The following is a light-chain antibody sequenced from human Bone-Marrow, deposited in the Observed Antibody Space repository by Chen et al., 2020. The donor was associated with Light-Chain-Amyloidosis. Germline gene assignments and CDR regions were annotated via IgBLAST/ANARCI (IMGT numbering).Light chain of an antibody. CDR2: DDS. Sequence: SYVLTQPSPVSVAPAQTATLACGGNNLGSTSVHWYQQTPGQAPLLVVYDDSDRPSGIPERLSGSNSGNTATLTISRVEAGDEADYYCQVWDRSSDRPVFGGGTKLTVL. CDR3: QVWDRSSDRPV. CDR1: NLGSTS. J-gene: IGLJ3*02. V-gene: IGLV3-21*02.